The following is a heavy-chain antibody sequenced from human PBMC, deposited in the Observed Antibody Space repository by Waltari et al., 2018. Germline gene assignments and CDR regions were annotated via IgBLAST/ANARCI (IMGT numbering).Heavy chain of an antibody. CDR2: IYTSGST. CDR3: ARDRCGGDCSLPYYYYYYMDV. D-gene: IGHD2-21*01. CDR1: GGSISSGSYY. V-gene: IGHV4-61*02. Sequence: QVQLQESGPGLVKPSQTLSLTCTVSGGSISSGSYYWSWIRQPAGKGLEWIGRIYTSGSTNYNPSLKSRVTISVDTSKNQFSLKLSSVTAADTAVYYCARDRCGGDCSLPYYYYYYMDVWGKGTTVTVSS. J-gene: IGHJ6*03.